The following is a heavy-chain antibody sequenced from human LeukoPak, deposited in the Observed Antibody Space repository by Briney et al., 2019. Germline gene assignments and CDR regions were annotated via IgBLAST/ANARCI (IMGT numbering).Heavy chain of an antibody. CDR3: ARVRGSAAPGGPWTPDYFDS. CDR1: GGSISSYY. J-gene: IGHJ4*02. D-gene: IGHD2-15*01. V-gene: IGHV4-4*07. CDR2: IYTSGST. Sequence: SETLSLTCNVSGGSISSYYWSWIRQPAGKGLEWIGRIYTSGSTNFNPSLKSRVTISVDTSKNQFSLELRSVTAADTAVYYCARVRGSAAPGGPWTPDYFDSWGQGTLVIVSS.